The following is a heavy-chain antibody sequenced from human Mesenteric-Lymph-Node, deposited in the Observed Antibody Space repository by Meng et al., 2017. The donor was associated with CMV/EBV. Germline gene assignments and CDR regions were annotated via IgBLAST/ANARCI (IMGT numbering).Heavy chain of an antibody. Sequence: GESLKISCAASGFTFSDYAMHWVRQAPGKGLEWVTLISYDGSDKYYADSVKGRFTISRDNSKNTVYLQTNSLGAEDTAVYYCARGSHYYDSSGAPYWGQGTLVTVS. J-gene: IGHJ4*02. CDR1: GFTFSDYA. V-gene: IGHV3-30*04. D-gene: IGHD3-22*01. CDR2: ISYDGSDK. CDR3: ARGSHYYDSSGAPY.